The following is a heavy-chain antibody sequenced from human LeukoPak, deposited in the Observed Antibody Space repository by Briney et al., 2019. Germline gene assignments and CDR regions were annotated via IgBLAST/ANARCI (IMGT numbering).Heavy chain of an antibody. D-gene: IGHD3-3*02. Sequence: GRSLRLSCAASGFIFSSYGMHWVRQAPGKGLEWVAIIWYDGSKKYYADSVKGRFIISRDNSENMLYLQMNSLRADDTARYYCARDGISNTWYRWFDPWGQGTLVTVSS. J-gene: IGHJ5*02. CDR3: ARDGISNTWYRWFDP. V-gene: IGHV3-33*01. CDR2: IWYDGSKK. CDR1: GFIFSSYG.